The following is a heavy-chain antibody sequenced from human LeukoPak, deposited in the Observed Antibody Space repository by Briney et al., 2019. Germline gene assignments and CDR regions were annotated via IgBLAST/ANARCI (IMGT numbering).Heavy chain of an antibody. CDR3: ARAGRRINSSGYYRSYYYYYMDV. Sequence: SETLSLTCAVSGDSISSSNWWSWVRQPPGKGLEWIGEIYHSGSTNYNPSLKSRVTISVDTSKNQFSLKLSSVTAADTAVYYCARAGRRINSSGYYRSYYYYYMDVWGKGTTVTVSS. D-gene: IGHD3-22*01. J-gene: IGHJ6*03. CDR2: IYHSGST. CDR1: GDSISSSNW. V-gene: IGHV4-4*02.